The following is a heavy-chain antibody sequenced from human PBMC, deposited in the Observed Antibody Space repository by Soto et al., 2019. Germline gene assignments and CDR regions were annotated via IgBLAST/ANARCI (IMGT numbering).Heavy chain of an antibody. CDR2: ISSSSSYI. CDR1: GVTFSSYS. CDR3: ARAIAVVRYFDY. V-gene: IGHV3-21*01. J-gene: IGHJ4*02. D-gene: IGHD6-19*01. Sequence: AGSLRLYCAACGVTFSSYSMNWVRQAPGKGLEWVSSISSSSSYIYYADSVKGRFTISRDNAKNSLYLQMNSLRAEDTAVYYCARAIAVVRYFDYWGQGTLVTVSS.